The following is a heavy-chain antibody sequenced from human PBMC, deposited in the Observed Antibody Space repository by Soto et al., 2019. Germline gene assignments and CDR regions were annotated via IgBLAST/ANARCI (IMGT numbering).Heavy chain of an antibody. D-gene: IGHD6-19*01. J-gene: IGHJ4*02. CDR2: ISGDGESI. Sequence: EVQLLESGGGLVQAGGSLRLSCAASGFSFESYAMNWVRQAPGKGLEWVSSISGDGESIYYADSVKGRFTISRENSNSTLFLQMNSLRAEDTAIYCCAKGLYSSGYLVFGSWGQGTLATVSS. CDR1: GFSFESYA. CDR3: AKGLYSSGYLVFGS. V-gene: IGHV3-23*01.